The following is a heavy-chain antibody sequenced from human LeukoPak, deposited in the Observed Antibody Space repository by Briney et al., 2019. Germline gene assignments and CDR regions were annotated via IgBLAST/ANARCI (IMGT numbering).Heavy chain of an antibody. CDR2: IYYSGST. D-gene: IGHD2-2*01. Sequence: PSETLSPTCTRSAGSISSYYWSWIRQPPGKGLEWIGYIYYSGSTNYNPSLKSRVTISVDTSKNQFSLTLSSVTAADTAVYYCARPTYAGYCNSVNCLDGFAIWGQGTMVTVSP. J-gene: IGHJ3*02. CDR3: ARPTYAGYCNSVNCLDGFAI. CDR1: AGSISSYY. V-gene: IGHV4-59*08.